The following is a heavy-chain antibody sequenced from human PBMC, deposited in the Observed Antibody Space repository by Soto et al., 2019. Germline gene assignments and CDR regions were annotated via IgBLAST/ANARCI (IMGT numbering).Heavy chain of an antibody. CDR3: ASDLAAAGPPQWFYP. CDR1: GYTFTSYG. Sequence: GASVKVSCKASGYTFTSYGISWVRQAPGQGLEWMGWISAYNGNTNYAQKLQGRVTMTTDTSTSTAYMELRSLRSDDTAVYYCASDLAAAGPPQWFYPWGQGTLGTAS. CDR2: ISAYNGNT. J-gene: IGHJ5*02. D-gene: IGHD6-13*01. V-gene: IGHV1-18*01.